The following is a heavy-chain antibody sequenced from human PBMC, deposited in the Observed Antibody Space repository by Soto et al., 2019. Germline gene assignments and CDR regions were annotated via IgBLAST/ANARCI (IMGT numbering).Heavy chain of an antibody. Sequence: QVQLVQSGAEVKKPGSSVKVSCKASGGTFSSYAISWVRQAPGQGLEWMGGIIPIFGTANYAQKFQGRVTITADESTSTAYMELXSLXXXXXXXXXXXXXAGXGQGTLVTVSS. CDR2: IIPIFGTA. CDR3: XXXAG. CDR1: GGTFSSYA. V-gene: IGHV1-69*12. J-gene: IGHJ4*02.